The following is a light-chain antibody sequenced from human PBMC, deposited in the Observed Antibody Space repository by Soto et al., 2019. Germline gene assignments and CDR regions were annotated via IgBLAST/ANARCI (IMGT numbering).Light chain of an antibody. V-gene: IGKV3-15*01. CDR1: QSVSSN. J-gene: IGKJ3*01. CDR2: GAS. CDR3: QQYGGSPFT. Sequence: EIEMTQSPATLSLSPGERATLYCWASQSVSSNLAWYQQKPGQAPRLLIYGASTRVTGVPARFSGSGSGTEFALTISRMETDDSAVYYCQQYGGSPFTFGPGTKVDIK.